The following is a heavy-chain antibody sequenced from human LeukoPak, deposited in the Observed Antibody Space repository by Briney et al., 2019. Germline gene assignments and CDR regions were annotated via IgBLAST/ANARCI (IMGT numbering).Heavy chain of an antibody. J-gene: IGHJ4*02. CDR2: IRSSGGST. D-gene: IGHD3-22*01. CDR3: AKAMIVVVPGDY. Sequence: GGSLRLSCAASGFTFSSYAMSWVRQAPGKGLEWVSAIRSSGGSTYYADSVKGRFTISRDNSKNTLYLQMNSLRAEDTAVYYCAKAMIVVVPGDYWGQGTLVTVSS. V-gene: IGHV3-23*01. CDR1: GFTFSSYA.